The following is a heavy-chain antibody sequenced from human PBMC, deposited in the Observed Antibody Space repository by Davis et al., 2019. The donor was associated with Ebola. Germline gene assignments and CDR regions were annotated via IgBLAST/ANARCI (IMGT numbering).Heavy chain of an antibody. CDR3: AKAEYSSSWYAPRSYGMDV. CDR1: GFTFSSYG. J-gene: IGHJ6*01. V-gene: IGHV3-30*18. Sequence: GESLKISCAASGFTFSSYGMHWVRQAPGKGLDWVAIILDDRTNKYYADSVKGRVPISRDNSKNTLYLQMNSLRAEDTAVYYCAKAEYSSSWYAPRSYGMDVWGQGTTVTVSS. D-gene: IGHD6-13*01. CDR2: ILDDRTNK.